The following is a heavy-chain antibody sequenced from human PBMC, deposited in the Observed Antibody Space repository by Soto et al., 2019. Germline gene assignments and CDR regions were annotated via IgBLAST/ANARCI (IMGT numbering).Heavy chain of an antibody. Sequence: PGVSLRLSCAASGFTFTSYWMSWVRKAPGKGLEWVASIKQNGGEEYYVDSVKGRFTIARDNAKNSLYLEMNSLRAEDRAVYYCATSSDTGYIFDFWGKGTLVTVSS. D-gene: IGHD3-9*01. CDR2: IKQNGGEE. V-gene: IGHV3-7*01. CDR1: GFTFTSYW. J-gene: IGHJ4*02. CDR3: ATSSDTGYIFDF.